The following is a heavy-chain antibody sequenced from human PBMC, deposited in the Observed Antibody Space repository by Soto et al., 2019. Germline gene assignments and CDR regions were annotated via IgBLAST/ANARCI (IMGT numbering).Heavy chain of an antibody. CDR1: GGSISSSIYN. V-gene: IGHV4-39*01. D-gene: IGHD5-18*01. CDR2: IYYSGST. Sequence: SETLSLTCTVSGGSISSSIYNWGWIRQPPGKGLEWIGSIYYSGSTDYNPSRKSRVTISVDTSKNQFSLKLSSVTAADTAVYYCARRGYSYGLTFDYWGQGTLVA. CDR3: ARRGYSYGLTFDY. J-gene: IGHJ4*02.